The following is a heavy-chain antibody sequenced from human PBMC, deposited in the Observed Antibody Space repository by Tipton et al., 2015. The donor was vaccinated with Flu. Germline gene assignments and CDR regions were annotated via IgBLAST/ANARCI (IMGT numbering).Heavy chain of an antibody. CDR1: GGSISSYY. J-gene: IGHJ3*01. CDR2: IYNSANT. D-gene: IGHD1-26*01. Sequence: TLSLTCTVSGGSISSYYWSWIRQSPGKGLEWIGYIYNSANTNYNPSLKSRVTISVDTSKNQFSLRLSSVTSADTAVYYCARDLRWELRAFDLWGQGTMVTVSS. V-gene: IGHV4-59*01. CDR3: ARDLRWELRAFDL.